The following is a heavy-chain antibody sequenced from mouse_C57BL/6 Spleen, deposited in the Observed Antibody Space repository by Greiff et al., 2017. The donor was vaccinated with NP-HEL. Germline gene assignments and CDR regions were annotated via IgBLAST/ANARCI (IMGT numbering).Heavy chain of an antibody. CDR2: LYPGDGDT. V-gene: IGHV1-82*01. J-gene: IGHJ3*01. Sequence: QVQLQQSGPELVKPGASVKISCKASGYAFSSSWMNWVKQRPGKGLEWIGRLYPGDGDTNYNGKFKGKATLTADKSSSTAYMQLSSLTSEDSAVYFCARRNNNYGGFAYWGQGTLVTVSA. CDR1: GYAFSSSW. D-gene: IGHD1-1*01. CDR3: ARRNNNYGGFAY.